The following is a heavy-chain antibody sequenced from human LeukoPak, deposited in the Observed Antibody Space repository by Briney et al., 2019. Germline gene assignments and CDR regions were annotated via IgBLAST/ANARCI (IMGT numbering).Heavy chain of an antibody. CDR3: ARTLYSSGWYQFRRESHKNYNWFDP. Sequence: SEPLSLTCTVSGGSISSYYWSWIRQPPGKGLEWIGYIYYSGSTNYNPSLKSRVTISVDTSKNQFSLKLSSVTAADTAVYYCARTLYSSGWYQFRRESHKNYNWFDPWGQGTLVTVSS. V-gene: IGHV4-59*08. CDR2: IYYSGST. J-gene: IGHJ5*02. D-gene: IGHD6-19*01. CDR1: GGSISSYY.